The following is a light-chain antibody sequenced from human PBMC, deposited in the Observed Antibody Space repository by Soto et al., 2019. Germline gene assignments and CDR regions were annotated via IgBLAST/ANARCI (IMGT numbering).Light chain of an antibody. V-gene: IGLV2-8*01. J-gene: IGLJ1*01. CDR3: SSYAGSNNFV. CDR1: SSDVGGYQF. CDR2: EVS. Sequence: QSALTQPRSVSGSPGQSVTISCTGTSSDVGGYQFVSWYQQYPGKAPKLMIYEVSERPSGVPDRFSGSKSSNTASLTVSGLQAEDEADYYCSSYAGSNNFVFGTGTKLTVL.